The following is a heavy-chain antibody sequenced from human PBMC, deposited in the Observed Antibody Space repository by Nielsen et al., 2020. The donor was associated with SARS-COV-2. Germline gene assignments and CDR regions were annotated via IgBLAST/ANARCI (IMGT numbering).Heavy chain of an antibody. J-gene: IGHJ6*03. D-gene: IGHD3-3*01. CDR1: GYTFTSYD. CDR3: ARGGGTIFVRYYYMDV. Sequence: ASVKVSCKASGYTFTSYDINWVRQATGQGLEWMGRINPNSGGTNYAQKFQGRVTMTRDTSISTAYMELSRLRSDDTAVYYCARGGGTIFVRYYYMDVWGKGTTVTVSS. CDR2: INPNSGGT. V-gene: IGHV1-2*06.